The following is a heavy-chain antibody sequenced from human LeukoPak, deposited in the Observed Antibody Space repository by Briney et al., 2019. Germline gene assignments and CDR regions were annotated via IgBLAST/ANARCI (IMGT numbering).Heavy chain of an antibody. CDR2: ISGSGVST. D-gene: IGHD2-21*01. Sequence: AGGSLRLSCAASGFTFSSYAMSWVRQAPGKGLEWVSGISGSGVSTYYVDSVKGRFTISRDNSKNTFYLQMNSLRAEDMAVYYCAKIRGGDDWYYFDYWGQGTLVTVSS. CDR3: AKIRGGDDWYYFDY. J-gene: IGHJ4*02. V-gene: IGHV3-23*01. CDR1: GFTFSSYA.